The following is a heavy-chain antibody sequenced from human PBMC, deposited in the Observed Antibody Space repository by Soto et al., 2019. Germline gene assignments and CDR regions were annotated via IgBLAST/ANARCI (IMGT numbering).Heavy chain of an antibody. CDR3: ASRWYYDSSGYLDDAFDI. Sequence: GASVKVSCKASGYTFTSYAMHWVRQAPGQRLEWMGWINAGNGNTKYSQKFQGRVTITRDTSASTAYMELSSLRSDDTAVYYCASRWYYDSSGYLDDAFDIWGQGTMVTVSS. V-gene: IGHV1-3*01. CDR2: INAGNGNT. D-gene: IGHD3-22*01. CDR1: GYTFTSYA. J-gene: IGHJ3*02.